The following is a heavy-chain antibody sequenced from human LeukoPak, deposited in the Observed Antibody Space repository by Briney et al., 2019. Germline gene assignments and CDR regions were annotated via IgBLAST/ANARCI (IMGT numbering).Heavy chain of an antibody. CDR1: GGSISSHY. CDR3: ARGSTVVTHFDY. CDR2: IYYSGST. D-gene: IGHD4-23*01. J-gene: IGHJ4*02. Sequence: KPSETLSLTRTVSGGSISSHYWSWIRQPPGKGLEWIGYIYYSGSTNYNPSLKSRVTISVDTSKNQFSLKLSSVTAADTAVYYCARGSTVVTHFDYWGQGTLVTASS. V-gene: IGHV4-59*11.